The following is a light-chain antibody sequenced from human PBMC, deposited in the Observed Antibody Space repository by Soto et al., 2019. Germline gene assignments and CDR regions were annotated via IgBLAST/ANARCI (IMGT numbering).Light chain of an antibody. Sequence: EIVLTQSPGTLSLSPGERATLSCRASQSVSSSYLAWYQQKPGQAPRLLIYSASSRATGIPDRFSGSGSGTDFTLTICRLEPEDFAVYYCQQYGSSPPTLTFGGGTKVEIK. CDR1: QSVSSSY. CDR2: SAS. V-gene: IGKV3-20*01. J-gene: IGKJ4*01. CDR3: QQYGSSPPTLT.